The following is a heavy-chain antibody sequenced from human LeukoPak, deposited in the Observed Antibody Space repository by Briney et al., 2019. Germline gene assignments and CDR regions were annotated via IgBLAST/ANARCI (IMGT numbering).Heavy chain of an antibody. V-gene: IGHV1-69*04. D-gene: IGHD5-24*01. Sequence: SVKVSCKASGGTFSSYAISWVRQAPGQGLEWMGRIIPILGIANYAQKFQGRVTITADKSTSTAYMEPSSLRSEDTAVYYCARCRDGYNYDAFDIWGQGTMVTVSS. CDR1: GGTFSSYA. J-gene: IGHJ3*02. CDR3: ARCRDGYNYDAFDI. CDR2: IIPILGIA.